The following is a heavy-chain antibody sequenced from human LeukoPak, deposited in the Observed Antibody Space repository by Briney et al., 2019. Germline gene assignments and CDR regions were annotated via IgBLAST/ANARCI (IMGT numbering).Heavy chain of an antibody. CDR1: GGSFSGYY. J-gene: IGHJ6*02. D-gene: IGHD3-3*01. V-gene: IGHV4-34*01. Sequence: PSETLSLTCAVYGGSFSGYYWSWIRQPPGKGLEWIGEINHSGSTNYNPSLKSRVTISVDTSKNQFSLKLSSVTAADTAVYYCARSYDFWDYGMDVWGQGTTVTVSS. CDR2: INHSGST. CDR3: ARSYDFWDYGMDV.